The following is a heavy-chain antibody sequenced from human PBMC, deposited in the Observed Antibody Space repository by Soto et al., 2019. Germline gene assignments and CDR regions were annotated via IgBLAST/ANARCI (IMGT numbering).Heavy chain of an antibody. V-gene: IGHV4-31*03. Sequence: QVRLEESGPGLVKPSETLSLICSVSGGSVNNANYFWNWIRHHPENGLEWIGYIYYSGSTRYNPSFKTRATLSIDTSKNHFSLRLNSVTVADTAVYFCARDAGYGGSRGGMDVWGRGTTVTVSS. J-gene: IGHJ6*02. D-gene: IGHD4-17*01. CDR1: GGSVNNANYF. CDR2: IYYSGST. CDR3: ARDAGYGGSRGGMDV.